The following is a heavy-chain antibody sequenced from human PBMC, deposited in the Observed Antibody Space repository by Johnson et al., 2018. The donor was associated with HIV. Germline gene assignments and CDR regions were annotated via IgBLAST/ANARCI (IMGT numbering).Heavy chain of an antibody. CDR3: ARSLPGRGSYYAFDI. CDR2: IYSGGST. CDR1: GFTVSSNY. Sequence: VQLVESGGGLIQPGGSLRLSCAASGFTVSSNYMSWVRQAPGKGLEWVSVIYSGGSTYYADSLKGRFTISRANSKNTLYLQMNSLRAEDTAVYYCARSLPGRGSYYAFDIWGQGTMVTVSS. D-gene: IGHD1-26*01. J-gene: IGHJ3*02. V-gene: IGHV3-53*01.